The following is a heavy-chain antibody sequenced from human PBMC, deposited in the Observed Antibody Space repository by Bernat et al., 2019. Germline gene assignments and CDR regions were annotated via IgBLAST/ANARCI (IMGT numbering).Heavy chain of an antibody. D-gene: IGHD3-22*01. CDR2: INKGNSHTT. CDR3: ARSTSGSILDY. J-gene: IGHJ4*02. CDR1: GFMFSDHY. Sequence: EVHLVESGGGLVQPGGSLRLSCAASGFMFSDHYMDWVRQAPGKGLEWLGRINKGNSHTTEYAASVKDRFTVSRDDSRNSLFLQLNSLSAEDTAVYYCARSTSGSILDYWGQGTLVTVSS. V-gene: IGHV3-72*01.